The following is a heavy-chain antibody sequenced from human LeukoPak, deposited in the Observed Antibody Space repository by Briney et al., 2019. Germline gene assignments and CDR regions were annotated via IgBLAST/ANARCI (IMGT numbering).Heavy chain of an antibody. CDR2: IIPIFGTA. CDR3: ARDLGWFDP. J-gene: IGHJ5*02. Sequence: GASVKVSCKASGYTFTGYYMHWVRQAPGQGLEWMGGIIPIFGTANYAQKFQGRVTTTTDESTSTAYMELSSLRSEDTAVYYCARDLGWFDPWGQGTLVTVSS. D-gene: IGHD3-10*01. CDR1: GYTFTGYY. V-gene: IGHV1-69*05.